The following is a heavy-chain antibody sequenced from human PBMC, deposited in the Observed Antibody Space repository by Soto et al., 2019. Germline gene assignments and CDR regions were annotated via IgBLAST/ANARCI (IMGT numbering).Heavy chain of an antibody. Sequence: TETLPLTGNVSGVKITSYYWSWFRQSQGKGLEWIGYMHNSGTTRYNPSFQSRVTMSVDTSTNHFSLKLSSVTAADAAVHYCARLDGYNRSPPYFANWGQGSQVTVSS. J-gene: IGHJ4*02. CDR3: ARLDGYNRSPPYFAN. CDR2: MHNSGTT. CDR1: GVKITSYY. D-gene: IGHD1-1*01. V-gene: IGHV4-59*08.